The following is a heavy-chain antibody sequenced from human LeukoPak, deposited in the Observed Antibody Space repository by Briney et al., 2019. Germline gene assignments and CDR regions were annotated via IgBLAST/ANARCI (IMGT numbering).Heavy chain of an antibody. CDR1: GGSVSSYY. V-gene: IGHV4-59*02. CDR2: IHNSGRT. CDR3: ARRGEYFDY. J-gene: IGHJ4*02. Sequence: PSETLSLTCSVSGGSVSSYYWSWIRQSPGKGLEWIGYIHNSGRTNYNPSLKSRVTGFVDTSKNQVSLRLSSVTAADTAVYYCARRGEYFDYWGQGTLVTVSS. D-gene: IGHD2/OR15-2a*01.